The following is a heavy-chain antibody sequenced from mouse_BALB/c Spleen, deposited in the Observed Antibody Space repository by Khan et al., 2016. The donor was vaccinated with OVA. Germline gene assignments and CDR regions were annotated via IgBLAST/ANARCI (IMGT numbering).Heavy chain of an antibody. CDR3: ARPAYFSYPLAY. D-gene: IGHD2-10*01. J-gene: IGHJ4*01. CDR1: GYSFRNFG. Sequence: QIQLVQSGPELKKPGETVKISCKASGYSFRNFGMNWVKEAPGKGLEWMGWINTYTGEPTYADDFKGRFAFSLETSASTAYLQISNLTNEDTATYFCARPAYFSYPLAYWGQGTSVTVSS. V-gene: IGHV9-3-1*01. CDR2: INTYTGEP.